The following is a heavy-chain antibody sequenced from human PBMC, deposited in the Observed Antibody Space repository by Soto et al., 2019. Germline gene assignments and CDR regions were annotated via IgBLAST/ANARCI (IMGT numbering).Heavy chain of an antibody. CDR3: ARPSGLLGQYSALVDY. Sequence: ASVKVSCKASGGTFSNSAMAWVRQAPGQGLEWLGMIIPIFTTTNYAQKFKDRLTISADGSTSTAYMELSGLKSEDTAVYFCARPSGLLGQYSALVDYWGQGTLVTVSS. D-gene: IGHD6-6*01. CDR2: IIPIFTTT. J-gene: IGHJ4*02. CDR1: GGTFSNSA. V-gene: IGHV1-69*13.